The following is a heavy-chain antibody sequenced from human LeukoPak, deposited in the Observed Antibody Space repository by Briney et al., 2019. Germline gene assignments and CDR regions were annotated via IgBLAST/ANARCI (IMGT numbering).Heavy chain of an antibody. CDR1: GFTFSIYE. CDR3: ARDDTHYGSSGSFYDAFDI. V-gene: IGHV3-48*03. Sequence: GGSLRLSCAASGFTFSIYEMNWVRQAPGKGLEWISYIGLSGSTIYYADSVKGRFTISRDNAKNSLYLQMNSLRAEDTAVYYCARDDTHYGSSGSFYDAFDIWGQGTMVTVSS. D-gene: IGHD3-22*01. J-gene: IGHJ3*02. CDR2: IGLSGSTI.